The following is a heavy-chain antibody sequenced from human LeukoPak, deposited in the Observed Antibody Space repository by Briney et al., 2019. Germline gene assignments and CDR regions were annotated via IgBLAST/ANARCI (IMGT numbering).Heavy chain of an antibody. J-gene: IGHJ6*02. CDR2: IIPVLNIT. D-gene: IGHD5-18*01. CDR1: GGTFSSSA. CDR3: ARDQGLTAPPPSGLDV. V-gene: IGHV1-69*04. Sequence: SVKVSCKTSGGTFSSSAITWVRQAPGQGLEWMGRIIPVLNITTYAQKFQGSVTITADTSTSTVYMELSSLRSEEAAVYYCARDQGLTAPPPSGLDVWGQGTTVIVSS.